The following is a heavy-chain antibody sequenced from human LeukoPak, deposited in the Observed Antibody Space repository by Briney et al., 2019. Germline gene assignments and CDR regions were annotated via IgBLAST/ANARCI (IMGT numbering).Heavy chain of an antibody. Sequence: PSETLSLTCTVSGYSISSGYYWGWIRQPPGKGLEWIGSIYHSGITYYNPSLKSRVTISVDTSKNQFSLKLSSVTAADTAVYYCARETTSIADTFDYWGQGTLVTVSS. CDR3: ARETTSIADTFDY. J-gene: IGHJ4*02. V-gene: IGHV4-38-2*02. CDR2: IYHSGIT. D-gene: IGHD6-6*01. CDR1: GYSISSGYY.